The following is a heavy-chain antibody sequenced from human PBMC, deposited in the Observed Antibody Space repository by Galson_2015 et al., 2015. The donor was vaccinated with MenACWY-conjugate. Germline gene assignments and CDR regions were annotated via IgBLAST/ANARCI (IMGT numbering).Heavy chain of an antibody. CDR2: ISITSSTI. CDR1: GFTLSSYR. Sequence: SLRLSCAAPGFTLSSYRMNWIRQAPGKGLEWVAYISITSSTIYYADSVKGRFTVSRDNAKNSLYLQMNSLRAEDTAVYYCARGYMGYWGQGTLVTVSS. J-gene: IGHJ4*02. D-gene: IGHD1-1*01. V-gene: IGHV3-48*01. CDR3: ARGYMGY.